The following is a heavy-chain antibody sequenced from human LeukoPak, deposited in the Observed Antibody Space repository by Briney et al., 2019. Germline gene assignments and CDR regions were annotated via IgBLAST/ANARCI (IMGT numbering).Heavy chain of an antibody. CDR3: AKGLGDFGRTGAFDI. D-gene: IGHD2-21*02. Sequence: PGGSLRLSCAASGFTFSSYAMHWVRQASGKGLEWVSAIRGSGDSTYFVDSVKGRFTISRDNSKNTLYLQMNSLRAEDTAVYYCAKGLGDFGRTGAFDIWGQGTVVTVSS. CDR1: GFTFSSYA. J-gene: IGHJ3*02. CDR2: IRGSGDST. V-gene: IGHV3-23*01.